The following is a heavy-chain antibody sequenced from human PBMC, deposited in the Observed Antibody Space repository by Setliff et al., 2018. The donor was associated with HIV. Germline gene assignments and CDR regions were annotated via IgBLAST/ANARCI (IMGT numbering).Heavy chain of an antibody. CDR1: GGSIRSGDYY. Sequence: SETLSLTCTVSGGSIRSGDYYWSWIRQHPGKGLEWIGYIYHTGSVYYNPSLNGRVSISVDTSKNQFSLKLSSVTAADTAVYYCARVWSNSPLLDYWGPGTLVTVSS. CDR2: IYHTGSV. D-gene: IGHD4-4*01. J-gene: IGHJ4*02. CDR3: ARVWSNSPLLDY. V-gene: IGHV4-31*03.